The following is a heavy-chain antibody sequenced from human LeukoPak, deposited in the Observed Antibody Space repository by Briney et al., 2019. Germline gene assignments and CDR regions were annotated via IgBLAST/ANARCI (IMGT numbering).Heavy chain of an antibody. CDR3: ATEPPGY. Sequence: NPSETLSLTCTVSGGSVSSGNYYWAWIRQPAGKGLEWIGRIYTNGGTSYNPSLKSRVTISADSSKNQFSLNLSSVTAADTAVYYCATEPPGYWGQGTLVTVSS. CDR2: IYTNGGT. V-gene: IGHV4-61*02. J-gene: IGHJ4*02. CDR1: GGSVSSGNYY.